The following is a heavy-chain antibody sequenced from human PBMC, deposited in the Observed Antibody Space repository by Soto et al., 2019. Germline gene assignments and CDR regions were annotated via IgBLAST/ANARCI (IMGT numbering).Heavy chain of an antibody. Sequence: SEPLCLSWTVAGGSSSGYYWSWIRQPPGKGLEWIGYFYDSGSTNNNPSLKSRVTISVDTSKNQFFLKLTSVIAADTAMYYCARHVHSSSWGIDVWGQGTTVTVSS. CDR1: GGSSSGYY. J-gene: IGHJ6*02. CDR3: ARHVHSSSWGIDV. V-gene: IGHV4-59*08. CDR2: FYDSGST. D-gene: IGHD6-13*01.